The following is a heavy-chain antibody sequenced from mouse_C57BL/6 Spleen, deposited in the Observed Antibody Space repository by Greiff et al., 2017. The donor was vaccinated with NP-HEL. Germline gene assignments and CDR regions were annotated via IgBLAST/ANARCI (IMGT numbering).Heavy chain of an antibody. V-gene: IGHV1-61*01. CDR3: AREGYDYDEGGFDY. CDR1: GYTFTSYW. Sequence: QVQLQQPGAELVRPGSSVKLSCKASGYTFTSYWMDWVKQRPGQGLEWIGNIYPSDSETHYNQKFKDKATLTVDKSSSTAYMQLSSLTSEDSAVYYCAREGYDYDEGGFDYWGQGTTLTVSS. J-gene: IGHJ2*01. CDR2: IYPSDSET. D-gene: IGHD2-4*01.